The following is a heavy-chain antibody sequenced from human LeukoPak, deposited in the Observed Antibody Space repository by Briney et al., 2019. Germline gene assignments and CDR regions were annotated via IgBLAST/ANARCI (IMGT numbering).Heavy chain of an antibody. CDR2: ISAYNGNT. D-gene: IGHD3-22*01. CDR3: ARENYYDSSGYSLGAFDI. Sequence: ASVKVSCKASGYTFTSYGISWVRQAPGQGLEWMGWISAYNGNTNYAQKLQGRVTMTTDTSTSTAYMELRSLRSDDTAVYYCARENYYDSSGYSLGAFDIWGQGTMVTVSS. CDR1: GYTFTSYG. J-gene: IGHJ3*02. V-gene: IGHV1-18*01.